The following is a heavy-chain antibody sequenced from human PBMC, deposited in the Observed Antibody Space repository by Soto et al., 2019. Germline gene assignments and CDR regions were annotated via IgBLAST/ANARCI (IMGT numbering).Heavy chain of an antibody. CDR1: GGSISSRDHY. CDR3: ARAVVPTTAYCNS. CDR2: IFYSGTT. Sequence: SETLSVISTVSGGSISSRDHYWTWIRQPPGKGLEWIGYIFYSGTTYYNPSLKSRVTISQDTSKNQFSLNLESVTAADTAIYYCARAVVPTTAYCNSWGQGTPVPLSS. V-gene: IGHV4-30-4*01. D-gene: IGHD1-7*01. J-gene: IGHJ4*02.